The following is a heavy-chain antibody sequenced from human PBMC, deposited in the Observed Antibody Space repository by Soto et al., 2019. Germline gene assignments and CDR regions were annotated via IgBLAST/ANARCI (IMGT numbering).Heavy chain of an antibody. CDR2: IWYDGSNK. CDR3: ASALETGDY. CDR1: GFTFSNYG. Sequence: QVQLVESGGGVVQPGRSLRLSCVASGFTFSNYGMHWVRQAPGKGPEWVAVIWYDGSNKDYADSVKGRFTISRDNSSNTLYLQMSSLRAEDTAVYYCASALETGDYWGQGTLVTVSS. J-gene: IGHJ4*02. V-gene: IGHV3-33*01. D-gene: IGHD3-10*01.